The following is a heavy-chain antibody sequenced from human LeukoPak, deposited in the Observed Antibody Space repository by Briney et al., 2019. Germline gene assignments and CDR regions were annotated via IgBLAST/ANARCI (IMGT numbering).Heavy chain of an antibody. J-gene: IGHJ4*02. D-gene: IGHD6-19*01. CDR2: ISGSGGST. Sequence: GGSLRLFCAASGFTFSNYAMSWVRQAPGKGLEWVSAISGSGGSTFHADSVKGRFTISRDNSKNTLYLQMNSLRAEDTAVYYCARRWDSSGWYYFDYWGQGTLVTVSS. V-gene: IGHV3-23*01. CDR3: ARRWDSSGWYYFDY. CDR1: GFTFSNYA.